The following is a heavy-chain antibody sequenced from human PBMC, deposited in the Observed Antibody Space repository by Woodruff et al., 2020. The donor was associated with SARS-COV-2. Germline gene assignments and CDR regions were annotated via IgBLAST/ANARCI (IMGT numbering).Heavy chain of an antibody. V-gene: IGHV3-21*01. Sequence: SSSYIYYADSVKGRFTISRDNAKNSLYLQMNSLRAEDTAVYYCARDRIAARLTDYWGQGTLVTVSS. J-gene: IGHJ4*02. CDR2: SSSYI. D-gene: IGHD6-6*01. CDR3: ARDRIAARLTDY.